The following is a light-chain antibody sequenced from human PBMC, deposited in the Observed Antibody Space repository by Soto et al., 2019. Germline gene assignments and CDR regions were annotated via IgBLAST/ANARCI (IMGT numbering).Light chain of an antibody. V-gene: IGKV4-1*01. J-gene: IGKJ4*01. CDR2: WAS. CDR1: QSVLYRSSNKNY. Sequence: DIVMTQSPDSLAVSLGERATINCKSSQSVLYRSSNKNYLAWYQQKPGQPPKLLIYWASTRESGVPDRFSGSGSGTDFTLTISSLQAADVAVYYCQQYSGPPLTFGGGTKVEIK. CDR3: QQYSGPPLT.